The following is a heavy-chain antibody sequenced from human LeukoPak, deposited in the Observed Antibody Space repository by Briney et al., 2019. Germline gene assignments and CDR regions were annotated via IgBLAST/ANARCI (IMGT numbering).Heavy chain of an antibody. V-gene: IGHV3-33*01. Sequence: QPGRSLRLTCAASGFSFGGYGMHWVRQAPGKGLEWVAVIWYDGSDKYYGDSVKGRFSVSRDNSENRLYLQMNGLRAEDTAVYYCARAYSSGSGVETFDIWGQGTMVTVSS. CDR3: ARAYSSGSGVETFDI. J-gene: IGHJ3*02. D-gene: IGHD6-19*01. CDR2: IWYDGSDK. CDR1: GFSFGGYG.